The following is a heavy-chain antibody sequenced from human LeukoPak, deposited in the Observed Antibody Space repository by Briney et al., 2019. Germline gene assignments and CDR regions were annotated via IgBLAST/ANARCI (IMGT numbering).Heavy chain of an antibody. CDR1: GGSISSYY. V-gene: IGHV4-59*01. D-gene: IGHD2-2*01. Sequence: PSETLSLTCTVSGGSISSYYWSWIRQPPGKGLEWIGYIYYSGSTNYNPSLKSRVTISVDTSKNQFSLKLSSVTAADTAVYYCARDIWYCSSTSCFDYMDVWGKGTTVTVSS. CDR3: ARDIWYCSSTSCFDYMDV. J-gene: IGHJ6*03. CDR2: IYYSGST.